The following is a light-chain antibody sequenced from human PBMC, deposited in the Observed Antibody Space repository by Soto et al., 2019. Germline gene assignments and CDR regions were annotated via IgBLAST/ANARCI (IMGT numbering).Light chain of an antibody. CDR3: QQRSNWPPIA. CDR2: DAS. Sequence: IVFTQSPATLSLSPGERATLSCSASQSVKAFLVWYQQRPGQPPRLLIHDASHRAAGIPARFSGSGFGTDFTLTISSLEPEDAAVYYCQQRSNWPPIAFGQGTRLEIK. J-gene: IGKJ5*01. V-gene: IGKV3-11*01. CDR1: QSVKAF.